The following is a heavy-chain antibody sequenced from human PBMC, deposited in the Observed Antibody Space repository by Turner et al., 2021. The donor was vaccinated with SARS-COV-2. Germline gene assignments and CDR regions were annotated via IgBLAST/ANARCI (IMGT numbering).Heavy chain of an antibody. V-gene: IGHV3-30*18. D-gene: IGHD4-17*01. CDR1: GFTFSSYG. Sequence: QVQLVESGGSVLQPGRSLRLSCSASGFTFSSYGMHWGRQAPGKGLEWVAVISYDGSNKYYADSVKGRFTISRDNSKNTLYLQMNSLRAEDTAVYYCAKGLGDYIHYWGQGTLVTVSS. CDR2: ISYDGSNK. CDR3: AKGLGDYIHY. J-gene: IGHJ4*02.